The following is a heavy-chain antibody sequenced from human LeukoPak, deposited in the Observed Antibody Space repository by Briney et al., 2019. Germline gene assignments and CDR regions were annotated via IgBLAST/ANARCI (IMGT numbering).Heavy chain of an antibody. V-gene: IGHV3-30*04. Sequence: GGSLRLSCAASGFTFSNYAIHWVRQAPGKGLEWVSVISYDGTNKYYADSVKGRITISRDNSKNTLYLQMNSLKTEDTALYYCARQMATILDGILDYWGQGTLVTVSS. D-gene: IGHD5-24*01. CDR3: ARQMATILDGILDY. CDR1: GFTFSNYA. CDR2: ISYDGTNK. J-gene: IGHJ4*02.